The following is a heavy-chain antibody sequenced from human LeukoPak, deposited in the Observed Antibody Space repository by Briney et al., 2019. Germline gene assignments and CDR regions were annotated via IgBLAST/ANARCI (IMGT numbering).Heavy chain of an antibody. V-gene: IGHV4-34*01. CDR1: GGSFSGYY. CDR2: INHSGGT. D-gene: IGHD3-22*01. J-gene: IGHJ4*02. CDR3: ARGPRRVTMIVVVITTTVFDY. Sequence: KPSETLSLTCAVYGGSFSGYYWSWIRQPPGKGLEWIGEINHSGGTNYNPSLKSRVTISVDTSKNQFSLKLSSVTAADTAVYYCARGPRRVTMIVVVITTTVFDYWGQGTLVTVSS.